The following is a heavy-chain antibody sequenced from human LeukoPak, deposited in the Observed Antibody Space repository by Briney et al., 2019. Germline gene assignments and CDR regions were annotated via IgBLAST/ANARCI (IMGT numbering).Heavy chain of an antibody. CDR2: INADYGNT. J-gene: IGHJ3*01. Sequence: ASVKVSCKASGYTFTSYAMHWVRQAPGQRLEWMGWINADYGNTEYSQEFQGRVTITRDRSASTAYMEVTSLRFEDTAVYYCARGKTYGSGSGDAFDVWGQGTMVTVSS. V-gene: IGHV1-3*01. D-gene: IGHD3-10*01. CDR3: ARGKTYGSGSGDAFDV. CDR1: GYTFTSYA.